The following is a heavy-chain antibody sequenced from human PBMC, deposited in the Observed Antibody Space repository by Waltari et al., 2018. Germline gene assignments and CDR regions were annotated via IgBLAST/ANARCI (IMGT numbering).Heavy chain of an antibody. V-gene: IGHV6-1*01. J-gene: IGHJ4*02. Sequence: QIQLQQSGPGLVKTSQTLSLTCALSGDSLPSHGVAWNWIRQSPSRGLEWLGRTYYRSKWYDDYALFVKSRLSINSDTSRNQISLHLNSVTPEDTAIYYCARGAKSTFDYWGQGTLVTVSS. CDR1: GDSLPSHGVA. CDR2: TYYRSKWYD. CDR3: ARGAKSTFDY.